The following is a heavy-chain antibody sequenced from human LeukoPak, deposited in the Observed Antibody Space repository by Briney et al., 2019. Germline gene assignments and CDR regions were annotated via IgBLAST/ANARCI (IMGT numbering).Heavy chain of an antibody. CDR2: ISYDGSNK. CDR3: ARDGIAAAGPYWYFDL. Sequence: GGSLRLSCAASGFTFSSYGMHWVRQAPGKGLEWVAVISYDGSNKYYADSVKGRFTISRDNSKNTLHLQMNSLRAEDTAVYYCARDGIAAAGPYWYFDLWGRGTLVTVSS. D-gene: IGHD6-13*01. J-gene: IGHJ2*01. V-gene: IGHV3-30*03. CDR1: GFTFSSYG.